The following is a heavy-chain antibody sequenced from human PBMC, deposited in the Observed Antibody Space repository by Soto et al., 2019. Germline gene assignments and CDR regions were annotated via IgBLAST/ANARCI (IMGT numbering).Heavy chain of an antibody. CDR3: ARETLEMATPEAFDI. D-gene: IGHD5-12*01. V-gene: IGHV1-3*01. J-gene: IGHJ3*02. CDR2: INAGNGNT. Sequence: ASVKVSCKASGYTFTSYAMHWVRQAPGQRLEWMGWINAGNGNTKYSQKFQGRVTITRDTSASTAYMELSSLRSEDTAVYYCARETLEMATPEAFDIWGQGTMVTVSS. CDR1: GYTFTSYA.